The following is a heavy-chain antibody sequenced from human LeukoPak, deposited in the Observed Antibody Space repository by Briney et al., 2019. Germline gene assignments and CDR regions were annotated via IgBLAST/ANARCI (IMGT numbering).Heavy chain of an antibody. CDR1: GYTFTSYG. CDR3: ARDSYGKSGDLDY. V-gene: IGHV1-18*01. J-gene: IGHJ4*02. Sequence: ASVKVSCKASGYTFTSYGISWVRQAPGQGLEWMGWISAYNGNTNYAQKLQGRVTITTDTYTSTAYMELRSLRSDHTAVYYCARDSYGKSGDLDYWGQGTLVTVSS. CDR2: ISAYNGNT. D-gene: IGHD5-18*01.